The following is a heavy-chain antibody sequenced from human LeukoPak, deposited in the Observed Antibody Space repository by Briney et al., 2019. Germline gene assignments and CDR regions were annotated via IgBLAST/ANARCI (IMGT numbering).Heavy chain of an antibody. CDR2: IYHSGST. V-gene: IGHV4-4*02. J-gene: IGHJ1*01. Sequence: PSGTLSLTCAVSGGSISSSNWWSWVRQPPGKGLEWIGEIYHSGSTNYNPTLKSRVTIPEDKSKNQFSLKLSSVTAADTAVYYCASNAQYSRHFQHWGQGTLVTVSS. CDR1: GGSISSSNW. D-gene: IGHD6-6*01. CDR3: ASNAQYSRHFQH.